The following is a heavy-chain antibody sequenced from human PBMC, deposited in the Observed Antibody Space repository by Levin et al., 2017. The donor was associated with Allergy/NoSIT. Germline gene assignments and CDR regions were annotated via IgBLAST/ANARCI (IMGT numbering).Heavy chain of an antibody. CDR1: GYTFTGYY. D-gene: IGHD6-13*01. CDR3: ARERVHSSTRGWFDP. V-gene: IGHV1-2*02. J-gene: IGHJ5*02. Sequence: ASVKVSCKASGYTFTGYYMHWVRQAPGQGLEWMGWINPNSGGTNYAQKFQGRVTMTRDTSISTAYMELSRLRSDDTAVYYCARERVHSSTRGWFDPWGQGTLVTVSS. CDR2: INPNSGGT.